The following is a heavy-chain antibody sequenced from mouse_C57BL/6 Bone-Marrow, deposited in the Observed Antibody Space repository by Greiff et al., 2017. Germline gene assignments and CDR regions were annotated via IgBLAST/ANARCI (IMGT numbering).Heavy chain of an antibody. CDR1: GFTFSSYA. Sequence: EVQGVESGGGLVKPGGSLKLSCAASGFTFSSYAMSWVRQTPEKRLEWVATISDGGSYTYYPDNVKGRFTISRDNAKNNRYLQMSHLKSEDTAMYYGAGPSEYDVAWFAYWGQGTLVTVSA. J-gene: IGHJ3*01. D-gene: IGHD2-4*01. V-gene: IGHV5-4*01. CDR3: AGPSEYDVAWFAY. CDR2: ISDGGSYT.